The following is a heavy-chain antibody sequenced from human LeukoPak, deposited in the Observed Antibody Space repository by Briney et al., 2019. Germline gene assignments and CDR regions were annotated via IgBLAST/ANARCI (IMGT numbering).Heavy chain of an antibody. CDR3: ARGWYGRANWFDP. V-gene: IGHV7-4-1*02. CDR1: GGTFSSYA. CDR2: INTNTGNP. D-gene: IGHD6-13*01. J-gene: IGHJ5*02. Sequence: ASVKVSCKASGGTFSSYAISWVRQAPGQGLEWMGWINTNTGNPTYAQGFTGRFVFSLDTSVSTAYLQISSLKAEDTAVYYCARGWYGRANWFDPWGQGTLVTVSS.